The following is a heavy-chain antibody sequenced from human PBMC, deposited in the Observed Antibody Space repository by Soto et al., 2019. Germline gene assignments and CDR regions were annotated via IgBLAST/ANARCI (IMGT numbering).Heavy chain of an antibody. V-gene: IGHV1-18*01. CDR1: GYTFTSYG. D-gene: IGHD3-10*01. J-gene: IGHJ5*02. CDR3: ARVVRITMVRGAPNWFDP. CDR2: ISAYNGNT. Sequence: QVQLVQSGAEVKKPGASVKVSCKASGYTFTSYGISWVRRAPGQGLEWMGWISAYNGNTNYAQKLQGRVTMTTDTSTSTAYMELRSLRSDDTAVYYCARVVRITMVRGAPNWFDPWGQGTLVTVSS.